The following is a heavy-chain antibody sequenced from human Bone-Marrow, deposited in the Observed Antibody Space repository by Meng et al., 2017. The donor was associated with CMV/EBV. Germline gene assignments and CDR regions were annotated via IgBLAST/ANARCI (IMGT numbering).Heavy chain of an antibody. V-gene: IGHV3-53*01. J-gene: IGHJ5*02. D-gene: IGHD3-10*01. CDR3: ARDRSGVGSGMWGLEP. CDR1: GLTVSTNY. CDR2: IYSDDII. Sequence: GGSLRLSCAASGLTVSTNYMTWVRQAPGKGLEWISDIYSDDIIYYADSVKGRFTVSRDNSKIPLHLQMNSLRVEDTAIYYCARDRSGVGSGMWGLEPWGQGSRVTGSS.